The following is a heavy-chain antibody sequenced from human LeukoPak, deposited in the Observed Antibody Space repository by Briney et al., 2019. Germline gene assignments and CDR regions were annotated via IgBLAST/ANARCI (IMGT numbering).Heavy chain of an antibody. D-gene: IGHD3-16*01. J-gene: IGHJ3*02. Sequence: ASVKVSCKASGYTFTNYAMNWVRQAPGQGLEWMGWINTNTGNPTYAQGFTGRFVFSLDTSVSTAYLQISSLKAEDTAVYYCARVSIMTTFGGLPDDAFDIWGQGTSVTVSS. CDR1: GYTFTNYA. CDR3: ARVSIMTTFGGLPDDAFDI. CDR2: INTNTGNP. V-gene: IGHV7-4-1*02.